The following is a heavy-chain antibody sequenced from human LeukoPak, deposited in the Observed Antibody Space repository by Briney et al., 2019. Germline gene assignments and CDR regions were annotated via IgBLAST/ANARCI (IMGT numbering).Heavy chain of an antibody. Sequence: ASVKVSCKASGYTFTGYYMHWVRQAPGQGLEWMGWINPNGGGTNYAQKFQGRVTMTRDTSISTAYMELSRLRSDDTAVYYCARDVVEMATSRFDYWGQGTLVTVSS. CDR3: ARDVVEMATSRFDY. J-gene: IGHJ4*02. CDR1: GYTFTGYY. CDR2: INPNGGGT. D-gene: IGHD5-24*01. V-gene: IGHV1-2*02.